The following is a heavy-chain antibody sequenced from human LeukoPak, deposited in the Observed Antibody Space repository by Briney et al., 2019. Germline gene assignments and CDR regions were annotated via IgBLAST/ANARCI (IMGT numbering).Heavy chain of an antibody. Sequence: GGSLRLSCAASGFTFSSYAMSWVRQAPGKGLEWVSVIYSGGSTYYADSVKGRFTISRDNSKSTLYLQMNSLRAEDTAVYYCARDTHGYYGSGVDYWGQGTLVTVSS. CDR2: IYSGGST. CDR1: GFTFSSYA. D-gene: IGHD3-10*01. CDR3: ARDTHGYYGSGVDY. V-gene: IGHV3-66*01. J-gene: IGHJ4*02.